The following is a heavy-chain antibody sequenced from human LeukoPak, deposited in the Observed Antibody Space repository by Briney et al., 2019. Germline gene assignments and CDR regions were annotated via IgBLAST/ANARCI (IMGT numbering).Heavy chain of an antibody. Sequence: PAASVKVSCKASGYTFIDYYIHWVRQAPGQGLEWMGWINPNSGGTNYGQKFQGRVTMTRDTSISTAYMELSRLISDETAVYYCARIRYYYGSGSYSLGYWGQGTLVTVSS. D-gene: IGHD3-10*01. CDR1: GYTFIDYY. CDR2: INPNSGGT. V-gene: IGHV1-2*02. J-gene: IGHJ4*02. CDR3: ARIRYYYGSGSYSLGY.